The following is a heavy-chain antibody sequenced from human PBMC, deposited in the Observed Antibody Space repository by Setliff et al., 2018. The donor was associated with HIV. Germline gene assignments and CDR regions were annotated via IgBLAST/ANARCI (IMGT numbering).Heavy chain of an antibody. CDR1: RFTFSNDW. CDR3: AKAARDYYGSGSPPCGY. V-gene: IGHV3-7*03. CDR2: IKQDGSGK. D-gene: IGHD3-10*01. Sequence: PGGSLRLSCAASRFTFSNDWMSWVRQDPGKGGEWVANIKQDGSGKYYVDSVTGRFTISRDNAKNSLYLQMNSLRAEDTAVYYCAKAARDYYGSGSPPCGYWGQGTLVTVSS. J-gene: IGHJ4*02.